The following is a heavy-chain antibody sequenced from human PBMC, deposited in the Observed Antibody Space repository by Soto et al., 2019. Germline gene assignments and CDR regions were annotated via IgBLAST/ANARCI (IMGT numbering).Heavy chain of an antibody. J-gene: IGHJ3*02. V-gene: IGHV4-31*03. CDR1: GGSISSGGYY. D-gene: IGHD6-13*01. Sequence: SETLSLTCTVSGGSISSGGYYWSCIRQHPGKGLEWIGYIYYSGSTYYNPSLKSRVTISVDTSKNQFSLKLSSVTAADTAVYYCARAYSSNAFDIWGQGTMVTVSS. CDR3: ARAYSSNAFDI. CDR2: IYYSGST.